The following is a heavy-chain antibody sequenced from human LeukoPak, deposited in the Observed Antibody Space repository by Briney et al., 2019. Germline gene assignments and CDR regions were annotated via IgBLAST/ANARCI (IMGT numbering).Heavy chain of an antibody. CDR2: ISSSSSIT. CDR3: AKDGAWLRFDD. V-gene: IGHV3-48*01. D-gene: IGHD5-12*01. J-gene: IGHJ4*02. Sequence: PGGSLRLSCAASGFTFSSYWMHWVRQAPGKGLEWVSYISSSSSITYYADSVKGRFTISRDNSKNTVYLQMNNVRAEDTAVYYCAKDGAWLRFDDWGQGTLVTVSS. CDR1: GFTFSSYW.